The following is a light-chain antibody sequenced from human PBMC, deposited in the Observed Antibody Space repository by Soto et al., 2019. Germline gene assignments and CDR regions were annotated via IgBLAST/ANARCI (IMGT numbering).Light chain of an antibody. V-gene: IGKV3-20*01. CDR1: QSVRSN. Sequence: IVLTQSQDTLSVSPGERATLSCLASQSVRSNLAWYQQKPGQAPRLLIYAASRRATGIPDRFSGSGSGTDFTLTISRLEPEDFAVYYCQQYGSSPWTFGQGTKVDIK. CDR3: QQYGSSPWT. CDR2: AAS. J-gene: IGKJ1*01.